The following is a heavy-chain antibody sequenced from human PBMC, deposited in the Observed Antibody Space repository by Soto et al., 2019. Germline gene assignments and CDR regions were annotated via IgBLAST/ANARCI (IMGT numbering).Heavy chain of an antibody. V-gene: IGHV4-34*01. J-gene: IGHJ5*02. CDR2: INHSGST. D-gene: IGHD6-25*01. CDR1: GGSFSGYY. Sequence: SETLSLTCAVYGGSFSGYYCSWIRQPPGKGLEWIGEINHSGSTNYNPSLKSRVTISVDTSKNQFSLKLSSVTAADTAVYYCARGGGVFGYRYNWFDPWGQGTLVTVSS. CDR3: ARGGGVFGYRYNWFDP.